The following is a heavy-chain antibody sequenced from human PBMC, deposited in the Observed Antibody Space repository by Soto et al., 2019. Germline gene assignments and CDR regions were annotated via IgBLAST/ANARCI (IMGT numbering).Heavy chain of an antibody. CDR1: GYSFTRHS. V-gene: IGHV1-3*01. CDR2: TNVGNGNT. CDR3: ARDSKWDDTSVGMDV. D-gene: IGHD3-22*01. J-gene: IGHJ6*02. Sequence: QVQLVQSGAEVKKSGASVRISCKASGYSFTRHSIHWVRQAPGQSPEWMGWTNVGNGNTYYSQKFQGRVTITRDTSASTASMELSSLRSEDTSVYYCARDSKWDDTSVGMDVWGQGTTVTVSS.